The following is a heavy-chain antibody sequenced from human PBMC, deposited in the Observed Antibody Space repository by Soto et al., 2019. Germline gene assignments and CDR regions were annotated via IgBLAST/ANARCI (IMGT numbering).Heavy chain of an antibody. CDR2: INHSGST. V-gene: IGHV4-34*01. CDR3: ARVRYQLLFKP. CDR1: GESFSDYS. Sequence: QVQLHQWGAGLVKPSETLSLTCAVYGESFSDYSWSWIRQPPGKGLEWIGEINHSGSTNYNPSLKSRVTISLDTSKKQFSLNLTSVTAADTAVYYCARVRYQLLFKPWGQGTLVTVSS. D-gene: IGHD2-2*01. J-gene: IGHJ4*02.